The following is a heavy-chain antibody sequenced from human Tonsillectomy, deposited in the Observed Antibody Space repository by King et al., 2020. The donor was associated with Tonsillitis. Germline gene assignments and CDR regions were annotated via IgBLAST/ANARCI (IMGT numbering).Heavy chain of an antibody. J-gene: IGHJ3*02. CDR3: AHRLRSKDYDRGAFDI. D-gene: IGHD3-22*01. Sequence: TLKESGPTLVKPTQTLTLTCTFSGFSISTSGVGVGWIRQPPGKALEWRALIYWNDDKRYSQSLRSRLTITKDTSKNQVVLTMTNMDPLDTATYYCAHRLRSKDYDRGAFDIWGQGTMVTDSS. V-gene: IGHV2-5*01. CDR1: GFSISTSGVG. CDR2: IYWNDDK.